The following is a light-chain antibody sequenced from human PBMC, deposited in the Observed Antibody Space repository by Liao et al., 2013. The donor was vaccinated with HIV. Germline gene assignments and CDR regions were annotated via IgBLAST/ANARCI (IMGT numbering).Light chain of an antibody. CDR2: YDD. Sequence: SYELTQPPSVSAAPGQTARITCGGSNIGSKTVHWYQQTPGQAPVLVMSYDDVRPSGIPERFSGSNSGNTATLTISRVEAGDEADYYCQVWDSSSDQYVFGTGSKVTVL. V-gene: IGLV3-21*04. CDR3: QVWDSSSDQYV. CDR1: NIGSKT. J-gene: IGLJ1*01.